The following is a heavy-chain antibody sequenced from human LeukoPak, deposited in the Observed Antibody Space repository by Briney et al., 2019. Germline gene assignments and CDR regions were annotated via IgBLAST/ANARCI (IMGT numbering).Heavy chain of an antibody. D-gene: IGHD3-22*01. J-gene: IGHJ4*02. Sequence: ASVNVSCKASGGTFSSYAISWVRQAPGQGLEWMGGIIPIFGTANYAQKFQGRVTITADESTSTAYMELSSLRSEDTAVYYCARELNLLNYYDSSGFDYWGQGTLVTVSS. V-gene: IGHV1-69*13. CDR3: ARELNLLNYYDSSGFDY. CDR1: GGTFSSYA. CDR2: IIPIFGTA.